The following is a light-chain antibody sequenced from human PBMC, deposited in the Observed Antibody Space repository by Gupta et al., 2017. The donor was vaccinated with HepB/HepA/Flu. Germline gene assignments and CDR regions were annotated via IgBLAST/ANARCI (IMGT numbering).Light chain of an antibody. V-gene: IGLV1-44*01. CDR3: AAWDDILNGLL. CDR2: SNN. CDR1: SSNIGSNH. J-gene: IGLJ3*02. Sequence: QSVLPQAPSASATPGQRVTISCSGSSSNIGSNHVNWYQQFPGAAPKLLIYSNNQRPSGVPDRFSGSRSGTSASLAISGLQAEDEADYYCAAWDDILNGLLFGGGTSLTVL.